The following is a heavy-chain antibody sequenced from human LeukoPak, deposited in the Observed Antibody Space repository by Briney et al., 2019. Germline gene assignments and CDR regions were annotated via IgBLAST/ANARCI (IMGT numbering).Heavy chain of an antibody. V-gene: IGHV5-51*01. Sequence: GESLKISCQVSGYIFTHYWIGWVRQMPASGLESMGIIYPADSDTTYSPSFQGQVTISADKSINTVYLQWSSLKASDTAMYYCARQSRDGSKTRGYYFDFWGQGTLVTVSS. CDR3: ARQSRDGSKTRGYYFDF. J-gene: IGHJ4*02. CDR2: IYPADSDT. D-gene: IGHD3-10*01. CDR1: GYIFTHYW.